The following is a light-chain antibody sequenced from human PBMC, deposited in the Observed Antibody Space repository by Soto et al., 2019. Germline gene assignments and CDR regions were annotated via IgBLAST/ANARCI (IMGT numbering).Light chain of an antibody. V-gene: IGLV2-14*01. CDR1: SSDVGGYNY. J-gene: IGLJ1*01. Sequence: QSVLTQPASVSGSPGQSITISCTGTSSDVGGYNYVSWYQQVPGNAPKLMIYEVSNRPSGVSNRFSGSKSGNTASLTISGLQADDDADYYCSSYTGTNSLEVFGTGTKLTVL. CDR2: EVS. CDR3: SSYTGTNSLEV.